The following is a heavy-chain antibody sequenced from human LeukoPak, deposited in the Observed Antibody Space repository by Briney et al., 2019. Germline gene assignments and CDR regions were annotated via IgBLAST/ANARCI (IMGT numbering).Heavy chain of an antibody. CDR2: ISDSVSTI. Sequence: GGSLRLSCAASGFTFSKYWMHWVRHAPGKGLVWVSYISDSVSTIYYADSVKGRFTISRDNAKNSLFLQMTSLRAEDTAVYYCARFGMGTTSFDYWGQGTLVTVS. CDR1: GFTFSKYW. J-gene: IGHJ4*02. CDR3: ARFGMGTTSFDY. V-gene: IGHV3-48*03. D-gene: IGHD1-7*01.